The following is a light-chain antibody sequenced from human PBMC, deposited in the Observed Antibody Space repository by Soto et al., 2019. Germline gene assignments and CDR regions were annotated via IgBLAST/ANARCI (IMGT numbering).Light chain of an antibody. V-gene: IGLV2-8*01. CDR1: SSDVGGYNY. CDR2: EVN. CDR3: SSYAGGSNV. J-gene: IGLJ1*01. Sequence: QSVLTQPPSASGSPGQPVAISYTGTSSDVGGYNYVSWYQQHPGKAPKLMIYEVNKRPSGVPDRFSGSKSGNTASLTVSGLQAEDEADYYCSSYAGGSNVFGTGTKVTVL.